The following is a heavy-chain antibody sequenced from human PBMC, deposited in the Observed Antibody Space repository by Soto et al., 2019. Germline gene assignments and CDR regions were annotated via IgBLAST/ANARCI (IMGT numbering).Heavy chain of an antibody. CDR2: IYYNGRT. D-gene: IGHD3-22*01. J-gene: IGHJ4*02. CDR3: ARLDYYDSSGYYQTLPG. V-gene: IGHV4-39*01. Sequence: SETLSLTCTVSGDSITSTSYYWGWIRQPPGKGLEWIGSIYYNGRTYYNPSLQSRVTISVDTSKNKFSLKLSSVTAADTVVYYCARLDYYDSSGYYQTLPGWGQGTLVTVSS. CDR1: GDSITSTSYY.